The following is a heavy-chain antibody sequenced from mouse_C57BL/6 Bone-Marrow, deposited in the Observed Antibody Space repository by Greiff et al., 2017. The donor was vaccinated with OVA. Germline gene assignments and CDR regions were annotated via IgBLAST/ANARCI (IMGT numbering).Heavy chain of an antibody. Sequence: EVQGVESGGGLVKPEGSLKLSCAASGFTFSDYGMHWVRQAPEKGLEWVAYISSGSSTIYYADTVKGRFTISRDNAKNTLFLQMTSLRSEDTAMYYCARRDTTVVARGYFDVWGTGTTVTVSS. CDR2: ISSGSSTI. CDR3: ARRDTTVVARGYFDV. CDR1: GFTFSDYG. V-gene: IGHV5-17*01. J-gene: IGHJ1*03. D-gene: IGHD1-1*01.